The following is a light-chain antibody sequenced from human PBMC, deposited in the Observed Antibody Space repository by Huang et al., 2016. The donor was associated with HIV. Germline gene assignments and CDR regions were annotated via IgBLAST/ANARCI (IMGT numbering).Light chain of an antibody. CDR2: AAS. Sequence: IQLTQSPSSLSASVGDRVTITCRASQGISSYLAWYQQKPGKAPKLLIYAASTLQSGFPSRFSGSGSGTDFTLTISSLQPEDFATYYCQQLNSYPLFTFGPGTKVDIK. J-gene: IGKJ3*01. CDR1: QGISSY. CDR3: QQLNSYPLFT. V-gene: IGKV1-9*01.